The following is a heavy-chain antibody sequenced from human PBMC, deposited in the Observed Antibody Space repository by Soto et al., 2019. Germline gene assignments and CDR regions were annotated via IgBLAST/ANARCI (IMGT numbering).Heavy chain of an antibody. CDR1: GFTFSSYA. V-gene: IGHV3-64*01. J-gene: IGHJ3*02. Sequence: GGSLRLSCAASGFTFSSYAMHWVRQAPGKGLEYVSAISSNGGSTYYANSVKGRFTISRDNSKNTLYLQMGSLRAEDMAVYYCAREQALLWFGELSNDNAFDIWGQGTMVTVSS. CDR3: AREQALLWFGELSNDNAFDI. D-gene: IGHD3-10*01. CDR2: ISSNGGST.